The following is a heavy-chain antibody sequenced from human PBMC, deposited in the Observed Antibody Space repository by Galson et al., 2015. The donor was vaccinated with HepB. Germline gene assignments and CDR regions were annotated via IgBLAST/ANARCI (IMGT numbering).Heavy chain of an antibody. CDR1: GGSISSYY. D-gene: IGHD6-19*01. CDR2: IYYSGST. J-gene: IGHJ4*02. V-gene: IGHV4-59*01. CDR3: ARGVLGGSGPLFDY. Sequence: SEPLSLTCTVSGGSISSYYWSWIRQPPGKGLEWIGYIYYSGSTNYNPSLKSRVTISVDTSKNQFSLKLSSVTAADTAVYYCARGVLGGSGPLFDYWGQGTLVTVSS.